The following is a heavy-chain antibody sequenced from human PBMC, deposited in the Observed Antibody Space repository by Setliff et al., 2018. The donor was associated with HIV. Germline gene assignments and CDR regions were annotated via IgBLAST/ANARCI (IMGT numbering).Heavy chain of an antibody. D-gene: IGHD3-10*01. J-gene: IGHJ4*02. V-gene: IGHV1-2*02. Sequence: ASVKVSCKASGYTFTGYYIHWVRLAPGQGLEWMGWINPNSGGTNFAQKFQGRVTVTGDTSISTAYMELNSLTSDDTAVYYCARNYVSGSLGLDYWGQGTLVTVSS. CDR2: INPNSGGT. CDR1: GYTFTGYY. CDR3: ARNYVSGSLGLDY.